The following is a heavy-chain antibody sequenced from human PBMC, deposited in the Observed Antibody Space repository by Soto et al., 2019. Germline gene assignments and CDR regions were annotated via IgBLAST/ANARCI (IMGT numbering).Heavy chain of an antibody. D-gene: IGHD4-17*01. CDR1: GFTFNTYS. V-gene: IGHV3-33*01. J-gene: IGHJ4*02. Sequence: GGSLRLSCEASGFTFNTYSMHWVRQPPGKGLAWLAAIWYDGTQKYYADSVKGRFIISRDNSKKTLYLEMNSLRAEDTAVYYCARAAGTPVTGLWHFDCRGQGTRVTVSS. CDR2: IWYDGTQK. CDR3: ARAAGTPVTGLWHFDC.